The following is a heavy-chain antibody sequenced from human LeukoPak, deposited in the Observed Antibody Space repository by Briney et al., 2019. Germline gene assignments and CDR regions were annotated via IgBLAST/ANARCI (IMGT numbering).Heavy chain of an antibody. V-gene: IGHV3-48*03. D-gene: IGHD3-10*01. J-gene: IGHJ6*02. CDR2: ISSSGSTI. Sequence: PGGSLRLSCAASGFTFSSYEMNWVRQAPGKGLEWVSYISSSGSTIYYADSVKGRFTISRDNAKNSLYLQMNSLRAEDTAVYYCARLLYRRGPSSQAPSLNIWRGMDVWGQGTTVTVSS. CDR1: GFTFSSYE. CDR3: ARLLYRRGPSSQAPSLNIWRGMDV.